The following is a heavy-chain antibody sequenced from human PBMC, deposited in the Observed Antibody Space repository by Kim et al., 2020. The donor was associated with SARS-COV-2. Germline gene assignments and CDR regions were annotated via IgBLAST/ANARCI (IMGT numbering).Heavy chain of an antibody. J-gene: IGHJ6*02. D-gene: IGHD3-3*02. CDR1: GFTFSSYW. CDR3: ARSHFWSGYYVWVAYGMDV. Sequence: GGSLRLSCAASGFTFSSYWMHWVRQAPGKGLVWVSRINSDGSSTSYADSVKGRFTISRDNAKNTLYLQVNSLRAEETTVYYCARSHFWSGYYVWVAYGMDVWGQGTTITDS. V-gene: IGHV3-74*01. CDR2: INSDGSST.